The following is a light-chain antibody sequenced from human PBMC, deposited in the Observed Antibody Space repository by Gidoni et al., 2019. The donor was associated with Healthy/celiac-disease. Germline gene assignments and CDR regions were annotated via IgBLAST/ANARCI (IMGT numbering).Light chain of an antibody. CDR1: QPVRRSY. CDR3: QQYGSSPPLT. J-gene: IGKJ3*01. CDR2: VAS. Sequence: EIVLTQSPGTLSWSPGERATLSCTASQPVRRSYLAWYRQNPVQAPRLLIHVASSRATGIPDFTLMISRMEAEDYAVYYCQQYGSSPPLTFGPGTKVDIK. V-gene: IGKV3-20*01.